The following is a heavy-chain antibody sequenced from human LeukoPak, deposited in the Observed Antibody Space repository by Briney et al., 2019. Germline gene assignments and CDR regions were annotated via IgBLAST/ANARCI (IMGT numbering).Heavy chain of an antibody. CDR3: AREADSSGYYRYYYYGMDV. V-gene: IGHV1-69*13. D-gene: IGHD3-22*01. CDR1: GGTFSSYA. Sequence: SVTVSCTASGGTFSSYAISWVRQAPGQGLEWMGGIIPIFGAANYAQKFQGRVTITADESTSTAYMELSSLRSEDTAVYYCAREADSSGYYRYYYYGMDVWGQGTTVTVSS. J-gene: IGHJ6*02. CDR2: IIPIFGAA.